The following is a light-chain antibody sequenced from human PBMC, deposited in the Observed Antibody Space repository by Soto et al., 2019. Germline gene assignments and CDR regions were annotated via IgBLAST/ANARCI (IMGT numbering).Light chain of an antibody. J-gene: IGKJ5*01. CDR1: QSLSRYF. V-gene: IGKV3-20*01. CDR2: GAS. CDR3: QQYDSLPIT. Sequence: EVVWTQSPGTLSLSPGDRASLSCRASQSLSRYFLAWYQHKPGQAPRLLISGASRRATGIPDRFSGAGSGTDFTLTISRLEPEDFALYYCQQYDSLPITFGQGTRLEIK.